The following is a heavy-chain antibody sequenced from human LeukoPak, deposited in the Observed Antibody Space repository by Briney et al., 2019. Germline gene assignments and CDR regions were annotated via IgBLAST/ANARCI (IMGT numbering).Heavy chain of an antibody. CDR2: IRFNGAFT. D-gene: IGHD2-2*01. Sequence: GGSLRLSCAAAGFSFSSHGMYWVRQAPGKGLEWLAFIRFNGAFTYYGDSVKGRFTISRDNPKNTLYLQMNGLRPEDTAVYYCARNLPAADYWGQGTLVTVSS. CDR3: ARNLPAADY. V-gene: IGHV3-30*02. CDR1: GFSFSSHG. J-gene: IGHJ4*02.